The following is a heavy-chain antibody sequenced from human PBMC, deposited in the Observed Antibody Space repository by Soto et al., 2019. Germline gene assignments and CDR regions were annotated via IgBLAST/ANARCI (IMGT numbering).Heavy chain of an antibody. Sequence: SETLSLTCTVSRGSISTYYWSWIRQPPGKGLEWIGSIHYSGSTNYNPSLKSRVTISVDTSKNQFSLKVNSVTAADTAVYYCAREATYCSGGSCYDYQTIRFAPWGQGTLVTVSS. D-gene: IGHD2-15*01. CDR2: IHYSGST. CDR3: AREATYCSGGSCYDYQTIRFAP. V-gene: IGHV4-59*01. J-gene: IGHJ5*02. CDR1: RGSISTYY.